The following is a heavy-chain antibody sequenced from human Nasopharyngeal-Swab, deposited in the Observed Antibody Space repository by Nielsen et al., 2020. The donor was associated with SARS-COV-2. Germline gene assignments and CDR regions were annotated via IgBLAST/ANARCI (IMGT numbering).Heavy chain of an antibody. J-gene: IGHJ3*02. V-gene: IGHV4-39*07. CDR1: GGSISSSSYY. Sequence: SETLSLTCTVSGGSISSSSYYWGWIRQPPGKGLEWIGSIYYSGSTYYNPSLKSRVTISVDTSKNQFSLKLSSVTAADTAVCYCARAYYDSSGYYYTVAFDIWGQGTMVSVSS. CDR3: ARAYYDSSGYYYTVAFDI. D-gene: IGHD3-22*01. CDR2: IYYSGST.